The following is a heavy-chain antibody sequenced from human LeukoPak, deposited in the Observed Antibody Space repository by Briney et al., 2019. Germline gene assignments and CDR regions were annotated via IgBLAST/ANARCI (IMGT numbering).Heavy chain of an antibody. V-gene: IGHV4-34*01. CDR3: ARAQGTVAGHN. CDR1: GGSFSGYY. Sequence: SETLSLTCAVYGGSFSGYYWSWIRQPPGKELEWIGEINHSGSTNYNPSLKSRVTISVDTSKNQFSLKLSSVTAADTAVYYCARAQGTVAGHNWGQGTLVTVSS. CDR2: INHSGST. D-gene: IGHD6-19*01. J-gene: IGHJ4*02.